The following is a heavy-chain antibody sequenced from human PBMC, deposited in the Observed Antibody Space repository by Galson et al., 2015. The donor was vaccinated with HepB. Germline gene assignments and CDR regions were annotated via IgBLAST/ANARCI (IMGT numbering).Heavy chain of an antibody. J-gene: IGHJ6*02. Sequence: SLRLSCAASGFTFSSSAMHWVRQAPGKGLEWVGVISYDGSNKYYADSVKGRFTISRDNSKNTLYLQMNSLRAEDTAVYYCARDRGPATYSSSWYGHYYYYGMDVWGQGTTVTVSS. CDR2: ISYDGSNK. D-gene: IGHD6-13*01. CDR1: GFTFSSSA. CDR3: ARDRGPATYSSSWYGHYYYYGMDV. V-gene: IGHV3-30*04.